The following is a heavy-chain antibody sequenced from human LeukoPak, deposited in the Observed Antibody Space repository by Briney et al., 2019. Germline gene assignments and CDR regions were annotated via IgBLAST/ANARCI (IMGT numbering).Heavy chain of an antibody. V-gene: IGHV3-53*01. D-gene: IGHD1-14*01. CDR1: GFTVSSNY. CDR3: AIRNDAFDI. CDR2: IYSGGIT. J-gene: IGHJ3*02. Sequence: PGGSLRLSCAASGFTVSSNYMNWVRQAPGKGLEWVSVIYSGGITYYADSVRGRFTISRDNSKNTLYLQMNSLRAEDTAVYYCAIRNDAFDIWGQGTMVTVSS.